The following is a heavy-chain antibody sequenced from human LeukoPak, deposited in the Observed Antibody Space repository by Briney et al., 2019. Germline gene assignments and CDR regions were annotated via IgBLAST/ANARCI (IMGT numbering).Heavy chain of an antibody. V-gene: IGHV3-48*03. J-gene: IGHJ4*02. CDR1: GFTFHTYE. Sequence: GGSLRLSCAASGFTFHTYEMPWVRQTPGKALEWGSYISSIGNTIYYADSAKGRFTISRDNARNSLFLQMKSLRAEDTAVYFCARGLFLSTSIDYGGEGTLVTASS. CDR3: ARGLFLSTSIDY. D-gene: IGHD2/OR15-2a*01. CDR2: ISSIGNTI.